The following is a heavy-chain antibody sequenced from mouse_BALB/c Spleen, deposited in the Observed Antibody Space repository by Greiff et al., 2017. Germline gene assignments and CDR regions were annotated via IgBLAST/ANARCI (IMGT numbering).Heavy chain of an antibody. CDR3: AREDYDDAMDY. CDR2: ISSGGSYT. Sequence: EVKVVESGGGLVKPGGSLKLSCAASGFTFSSYAMSWVRQSPEKRLEWVAEISSGGSYTYYPDTVTGRFTISRDNAKNTLYLEMSSLRSEDTAMYYCAREDYDDAMDYWGQGTSVTVSS. CDR1: GFTFSSYA. V-gene: IGHV5-9-4*01. D-gene: IGHD2-4*01. J-gene: IGHJ4*01.